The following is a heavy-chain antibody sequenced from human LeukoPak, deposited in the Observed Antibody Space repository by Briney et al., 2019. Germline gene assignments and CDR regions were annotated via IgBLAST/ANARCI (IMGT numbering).Heavy chain of an antibody. V-gene: IGHV1-46*01. Sequence: ASVTVSCKASGYSFTSHYMHWVRQAPGQGLEWLGLINPSGSSTLYAQKFQGRVTMTRDMSTTTDYMELSGLRSEDTAVYYCARDNSVGDIAWWFDPWGQGTLVTVSS. CDR3: ARDNSVGDIAWWFDP. J-gene: IGHJ5*02. D-gene: IGHD3-16*02. CDR2: INPSGSST. CDR1: GYSFTSHY.